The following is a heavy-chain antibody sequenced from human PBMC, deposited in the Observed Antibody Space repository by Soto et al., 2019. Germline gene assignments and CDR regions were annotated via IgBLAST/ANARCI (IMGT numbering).Heavy chain of an antibody. CDR2: ISRSSSYI. D-gene: IGHD3-10*01. CDR1: GFTFSSYS. CDR3: ARGPIIAMVRGVINWFDP. V-gene: IGHV3-21*01. Sequence: KPGGSLRLSCAASGFTFSSYSMNWVRQAPGKGLEWVSSISRSSSYIYYADSVKGRFTISRDNAKNSLYLQMNSLRAEDTAVYYCARGPIIAMVRGVINWFDPWGQGTLVTVSS. J-gene: IGHJ5*02.